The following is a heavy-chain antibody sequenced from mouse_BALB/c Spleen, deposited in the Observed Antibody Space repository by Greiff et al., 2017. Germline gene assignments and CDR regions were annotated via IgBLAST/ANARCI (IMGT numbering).Heavy chain of an antibody. CDR2: ISSGSSTI. V-gene: IGHV5-17*02. CDR1: GFTFSSFG. CDR3: ARSHYYGYGYFDV. Sequence: EVQVVESGGGLVQPGGSRKLSCAASGFTFSSFGMHWVRQAPEKGLEWVGYISSGSSTIYYADTVKGRFTISRDNPKNTLFLQMTSLRSEDTAMYYCARSHYYGYGYFDVWGAGTTVTVSS. J-gene: IGHJ1*01. D-gene: IGHD1-2*01.